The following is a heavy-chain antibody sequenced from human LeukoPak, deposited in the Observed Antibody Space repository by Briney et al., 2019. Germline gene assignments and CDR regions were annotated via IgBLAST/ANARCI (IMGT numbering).Heavy chain of an antibody. CDR1: GGSISSSSYY. Sequence: SETLSLTCTVSGGSISSSSYYWGWIRQPPGKGLEWIGSIYYSGSTYYNPSLKSRVTISVDTSKNQFSLKLSSVTAADTAVYYCARDPLLPGIAAAGPPGNYWGQGTLVTVSS. CDR3: ARDPLLPGIAAAGPPGNY. J-gene: IGHJ4*02. CDR2: IYYSGST. D-gene: IGHD6-13*01. V-gene: IGHV4-39*07.